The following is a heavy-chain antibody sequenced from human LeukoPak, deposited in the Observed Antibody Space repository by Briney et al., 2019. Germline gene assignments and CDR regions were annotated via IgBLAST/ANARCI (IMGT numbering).Heavy chain of an antibody. J-gene: IGHJ5*02. D-gene: IGHD2-2*03. CDR1: GFTSSSHG. V-gene: IGHV3-23*01. CDR3: AKDFGYCSSTSCYNWFDP. CDR2: ISGSGGST. Sequence: GGSLRLSCAASGFTSSSHGMHWVRQAPGKGLEWVSAISGSGGSTYYADSVKGRFTISRDNSKNTLYLQMNSLRAEDTAVYYCAKDFGYCSSTSCYNWFDPWGQGTLVTVSS.